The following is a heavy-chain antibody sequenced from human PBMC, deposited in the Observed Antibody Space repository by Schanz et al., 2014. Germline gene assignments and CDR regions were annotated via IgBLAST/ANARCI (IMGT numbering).Heavy chain of an antibody. CDR3: ARLDSSSWYPRY. V-gene: IGHV3-48*04. CDR2: ISGSGGDSV. Sequence: EVQLLESGGGLVQPGGSLRLSCAASGFTFTNYAMTWVRQAPGKGLEWLSHISGSGGDSVDYADSVKGRFTTSRDNGKKSMYLQMNSLRAEDTAVYYCARLDSSSWYPRYWGQGTLVTVSS. J-gene: IGHJ4*02. D-gene: IGHD6-13*01. CDR1: GFTFTNYA.